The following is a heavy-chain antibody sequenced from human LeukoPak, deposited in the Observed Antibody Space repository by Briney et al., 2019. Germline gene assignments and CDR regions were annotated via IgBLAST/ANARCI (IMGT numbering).Heavy chain of an antibody. CDR3: ARVHYYGSGSPPDGFYI. J-gene: IGHJ3*02. CDR2: IIPILGIA. CDR1: GGTFSSYA. V-gene: IGHV1-69*04. D-gene: IGHD3-10*01. Sequence: ASVKVSCKASGGTFSSYAISWVRQAPGPGLGWMGRIIPILGIANYAQTFQGSVTLTADKSTSTAYMEISSLRSEDMAVYDCARVHYYGSGSPPDGFYIWGQGTMVTVSS.